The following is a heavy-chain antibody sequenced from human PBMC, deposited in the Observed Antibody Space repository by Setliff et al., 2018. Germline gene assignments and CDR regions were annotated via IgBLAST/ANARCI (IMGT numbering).Heavy chain of an antibody. V-gene: IGHV3-23*01. CDR1: GFTFSSYA. J-gene: IGHJ6*02. D-gene: IGHD3-16*02. CDR2: ISGSGGST. CDR3: ARDRGQVTVNNRYGFYYYGMDV. Sequence: PGGSLRLSCAASGFTFSSYAMSWVRQAPGKGLEWVSAISGSGGSTYYADFVKGRFTISRDNSKNTLYLQMNSLRAEDTGLYYCARDRGQVTVNNRYGFYYYGMDVWGQGTTVTVSS.